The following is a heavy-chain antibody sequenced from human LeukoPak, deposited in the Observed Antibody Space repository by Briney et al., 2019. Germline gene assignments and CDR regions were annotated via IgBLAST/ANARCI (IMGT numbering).Heavy chain of an antibody. CDR1: GFTFTTFG. CDR3: ARDIGAVADF. V-gene: IGHV3-48*02. D-gene: IGHD4-23*01. J-gene: IGHJ4*02. Sequence: PGGSLRLSCAASGFTFTTFGMNWARQAPGKGLEWLSYIGSNSATIYYADSVKGRFTISRDNAKNSLYLQVNSLGDEDTAVYYCARDIGAVADFWGQGTLVTVSS. CDR2: IGSNSATI.